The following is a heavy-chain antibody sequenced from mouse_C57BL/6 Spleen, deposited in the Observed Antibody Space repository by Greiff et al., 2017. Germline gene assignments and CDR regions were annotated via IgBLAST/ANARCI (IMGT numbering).Heavy chain of an antibody. CDR1: GFTFSSYG. CDR3: ARWRDYFDY. J-gene: IGHJ2*01. V-gene: IGHV5-6*01. Sequence: EVQVVESGGDLVKPGGSLKLSCAASGFTFSSYGMSWVRQTPDKRLEWVATISSGGSYTYYPDSVKGRFTISRDNAKNTLYLQMSSLKSEDTAMYYCARWRDYFDYWGQGTTLTVSS. CDR2: ISSGGSYT.